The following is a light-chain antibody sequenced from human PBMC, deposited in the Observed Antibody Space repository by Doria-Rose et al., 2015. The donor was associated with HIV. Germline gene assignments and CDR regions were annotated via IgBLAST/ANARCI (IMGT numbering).Light chain of an antibody. CDR3: HQYASSRT. Sequence: ELVLTQSPGTLSLSPGERATLSCRASQSVSANYLAWYQQRPGQSPRLLIYGASSRATDIPDRFSGSGSGTDFTLTISRLEPEDFAVYYCHQYASSRTFGQGTKVEIK. CDR2: GAS. J-gene: IGKJ1*01. V-gene: IGKV3-20*01. CDR1: QSVSANY.